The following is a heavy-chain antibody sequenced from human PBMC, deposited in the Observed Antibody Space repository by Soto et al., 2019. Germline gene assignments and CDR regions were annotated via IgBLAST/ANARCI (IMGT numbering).Heavy chain of an antibody. Sequence: PSETLSLTCTVSGDSINTPHYYWSWIRQPPGKGLEWIGSIYYSGSTYYNPSLKSRVTISVDTSKNQFSLKLSSVTAADTAVYYCATIPATTILTDYWGQGTLVTVSS. V-gene: IGHV4-39*01. CDR3: ATIPATTILTDY. CDR1: GDSINTPHYY. J-gene: IGHJ4*02. CDR2: IYYSGST. D-gene: IGHD2-2*02.